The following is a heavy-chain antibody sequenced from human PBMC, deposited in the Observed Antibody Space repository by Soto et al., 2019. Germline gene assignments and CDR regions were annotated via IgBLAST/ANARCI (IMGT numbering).Heavy chain of an antibody. CDR3: ARGQGDYYDSSGQTKRGRDFDI. D-gene: IGHD3-22*01. V-gene: IGHV3-48*02. CDR2: ISSSSSTI. CDR1: GFTFSSYS. Sequence: GGSLRLSCAASGFTFSSYSMNWVRQAPGKGLEWGSYISSSSSTIYYADSVKGRFTISRDNAKNSLYLQMNSLRDEDTAVYYCARGQGDYYDSSGQTKRGRDFDIWGQGTMVTVSS. J-gene: IGHJ3*02.